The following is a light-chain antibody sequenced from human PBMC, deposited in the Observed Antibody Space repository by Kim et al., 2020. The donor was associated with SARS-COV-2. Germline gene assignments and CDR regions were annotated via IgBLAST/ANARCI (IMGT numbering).Light chain of an antibody. V-gene: IGLV2-8*01. CDR2: DVS. CDR3: SSYAGSNNWV. Sequence: GKSGTLSCTGTSSDVGGYNYVYWYQQHPGKAPKLMIYDVSKRPSGVPDRFSGSKSGNTASLTVSGLQAEDEADYYCSSYAGSNNWVFGGGTQLTVL. J-gene: IGLJ3*02. CDR1: SSDVGGYNY.